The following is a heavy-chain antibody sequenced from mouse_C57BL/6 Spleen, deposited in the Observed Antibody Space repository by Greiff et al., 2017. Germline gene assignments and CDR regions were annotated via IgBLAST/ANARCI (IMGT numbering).Heavy chain of an antibody. D-gene: IGHD2-3*01. V-gene: IGHV10-3*01. J-gene: IGHJ3*01. CDR2: IRSKSSNYAT. CDR1: GFTFNTYA. Sequence: EVQGVESGGGLVQPKGSLKLSCAASGFTFNTYAMHWVRQAPGKGLEWVARIRSKSSNYATYYADSVKDRFTISRDDSQSMLYLQMNNLKTEDTAMYYCVSENGYYLWFAYWGQGTLVTVSA. CDR3: VSENGYYLWFAY.